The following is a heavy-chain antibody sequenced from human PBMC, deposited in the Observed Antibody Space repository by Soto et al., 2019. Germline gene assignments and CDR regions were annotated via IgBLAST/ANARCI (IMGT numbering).Heavy chain of an antibody. CDR3: AGGRDDSTGWYFDL. CDR2: IYYSGSP. V-gene: IGHV4-59*01. Sequence: PSETLSLTCTVSGGSISSYYWSWIRQPPGKGLEWIGYIYYSGSPNYSPSLESRVTISEDTSKNQFSLKLSSVTAADTAIYYCAGGRDDSTGWYFDLWGRGILVTVSS. J-gene: IGHJ2*01. D-gene: IGHD2-15*01. CDR1: GGSISSYY.